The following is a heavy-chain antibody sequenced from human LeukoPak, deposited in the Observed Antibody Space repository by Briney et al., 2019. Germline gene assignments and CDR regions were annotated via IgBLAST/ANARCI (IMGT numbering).Heavy chain of an antibody. J-gene: IGHJ4*02. V-gene: IGHV3-23*01. CDR3: AKMGDIVVVPAAHFDY. Sequence: GGSLRLSCAASGFTFSSYAMSWVRQAPGKGLEWVSAISGSGGSTYYADSVKGRFTISRDNSKNTLYLQMNSLRAEDTAVYYCAKMGDIVVVPAAHFDYWGQGTLVTVSS. CDR1: GFTFSSYA. D-gene: IGHD2-2*01. CDR2: ISGSGGST.